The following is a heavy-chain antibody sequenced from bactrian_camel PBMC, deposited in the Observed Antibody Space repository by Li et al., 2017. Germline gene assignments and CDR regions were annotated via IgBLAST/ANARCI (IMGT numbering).Heavy chain of an antibody. CDR1: TYYGIDC. D-gene: IGHD1*01. CDR2: IDSGGTGR. CDR3: AARRGMWPDGFCTNPNY. V-gene: IGHV3S54*01. Sequence: QVQLVESGGGSVQAGGSLRLSCALSTYYGIDCMAWFRQAPGKEREWIAGIDSGGTGRYSDSVKGRFTISKDNAKTLTLQMNSLVPEDTAMYYCAARRGMWPDGFCTNPNYWGQGTQVTVS. J-gene: IGHJ4*01.